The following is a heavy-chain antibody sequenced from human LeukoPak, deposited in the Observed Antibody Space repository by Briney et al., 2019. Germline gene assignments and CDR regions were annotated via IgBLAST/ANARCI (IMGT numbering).Heavy chain of an antibody. CDR2: IKQDGSEK. CDR3: ARDRKFYDSSGYFSLNLDY. CDR1: GFTFSSYW. V-gene: IGHV3-7*01. J-gene: IGHJ4*02. Sequence: GGSLRLSCAASGFTFSSYWMSWVRQAPGKGLEWVANIKQDGSEKYYVDSVKGRFTISRGNAKNSLYLQMNSLRAEDTAVYYCARDRKFYDSSGYFSLNLDYWGQGTLVTVSS. D-gene: IGHD3-22*01.